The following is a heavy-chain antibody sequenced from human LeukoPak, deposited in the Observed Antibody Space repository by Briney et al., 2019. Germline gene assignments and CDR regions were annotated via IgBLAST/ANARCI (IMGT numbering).Heavy chain of an antibody. V-gene: IGHV4-59*08. CDR3: AASRWYFDV. J-gene: IGHJ2*01. Sequence: SETLPLTCTVSGGSISSYYWSWIRQPPGKGLEWIGYIYYTGSTTYNPSLESRVTISVDTSKNQFSLRLRSVTAADTAVYYCAASRWYFDVWGRGVVVAVSS. CDR2: IYYTGST. CDR1: GGSISSYY.